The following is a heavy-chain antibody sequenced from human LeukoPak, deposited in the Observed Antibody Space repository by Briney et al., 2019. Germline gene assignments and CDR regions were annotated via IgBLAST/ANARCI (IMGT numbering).Heavy chain of an antibody. J-gene: IGHJ6*02. CDR2: IYSGDNT. Sequence: GGSLGLSCAASGFTVSSNYMNWVRQAPGQGLEWVSIIYSGDNTYYADSVKGRFTISRDNSKNTLYLQMNSLRVEDTAVYYCARERTTTVVRYGMDVWGQGTTVTVSS. CDR3: ARERTTTVVRYGMDV. CDR1: GFTVSSNY. V-gene: IGHV3-66*01. D-gene: IGHD4-23*01.